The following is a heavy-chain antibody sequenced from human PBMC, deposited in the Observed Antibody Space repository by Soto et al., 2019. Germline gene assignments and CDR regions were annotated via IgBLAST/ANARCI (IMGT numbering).Heavy chain of an antibody. CDR1: GFTFSDCS. D-gene: IGHD5-12*01. Sequence: GGSLRLSCAASGFTFSDCSMHWVRQAPGKGLEWVASTSYNGNNKYYGDSVKGRFTISRDNSKNTLHLEMITLRPEDTAVYYCAKDIKCEDFTYGYLYYGMDVWGQGTTVTVSS. CDR3: AKDIKCEDFTYGYLYYGMDV. CDR2: TSYNGNNK. V-gene: IGHV3-30*18. J-gene: IGHJ6*02.